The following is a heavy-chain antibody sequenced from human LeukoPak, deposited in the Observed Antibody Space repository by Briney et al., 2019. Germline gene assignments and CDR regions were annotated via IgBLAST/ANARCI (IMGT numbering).Heavy chain of an antibody. CDR3: ARRPRITMIVVVRRASLDAFDI. J-gene: IGHJ3*02. CDR1: GGSFSGYY. V-gene: IGHV4-34*01. D-gene: IGHD3-22*01. Sequence: PSETLSLTCAVYGGSFSGYYWSRIRQPPGKGLEWIGEINHSGSTNYNPSLKSRVTISVDTSKNQFSLKLSSVTAADTAVYYCARRPRITMIVVVRRASLDAFDIWGQGTMVTVSS. CDR2: INHSGST.